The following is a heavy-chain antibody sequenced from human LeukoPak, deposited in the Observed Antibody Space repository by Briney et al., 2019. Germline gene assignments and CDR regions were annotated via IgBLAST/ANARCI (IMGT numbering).Heavy chain of an antibody. Sequence: GGSLRLSCAASGFTFSSYAMSWVRQAPGKGLEWVSAISGSGGSTYYADSVKGRFTISRDNSKNTLYLQMNSLRADDTAVYYCAKALSITMIVVVRYYCDYWGQGTLVTVSS. CDR1: GFTFSSYA. J-gene: IGHJ4*02. D-gene: IGHD3-22*01. CDR3: AKALSITMIVVVRYYCDY. V-gene: IGHV3-23*01. CDR2: ISGSGGST.